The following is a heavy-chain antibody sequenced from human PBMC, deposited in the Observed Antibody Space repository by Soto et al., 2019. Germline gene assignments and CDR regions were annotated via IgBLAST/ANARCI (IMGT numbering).Heavy chain of an antibody. V-gene: IGHV1-69*08. CDR3: ARDCSSTSCYFDD. CDR2: IIPILGIA. D-gene: IGHD2-2*01. CDR1: GGTFSSYT. J-gene: IGHJ4*02. Sequence: QVQLVQSGAEVKKPGSSVKVSCKASGGTFSSYTISWVRQAPGQGLEWMGRIIPILGIANYAQKFQGRVTITAEKSTSTAYMELSSLRSEDTAVYYCARDCSSTSCYFDDWGQGTLVTVSS.